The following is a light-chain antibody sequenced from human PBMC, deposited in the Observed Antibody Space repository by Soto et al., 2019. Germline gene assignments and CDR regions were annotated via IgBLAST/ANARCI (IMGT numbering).Light chain of an antibody. V-gene: IGKV1-39*01. CDR2: AAS. Sequence: DIQMTQSPSSLSASVGDTVTSTCRASQSISVHLNWYQQKPGKVPKLLIYAASNLQSGVPSSFSGSGSETDFALTISSLQPEEFATYYCQQSYITPYSFGQGTKLQIK. CDR3: QQSYITPYS. CDR1: QSISVH. J-gene: IGKJ2*01.